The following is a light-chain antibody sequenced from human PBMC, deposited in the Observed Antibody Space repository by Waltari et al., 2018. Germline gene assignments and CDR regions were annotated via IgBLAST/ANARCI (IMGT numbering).Light chain of an antibody. V-gene: IGKV3-20*01. J-gene: IGKJ1*01. CDR2: EAS. CDR1: QSIGSY. Sequence: EIMLTQSPGTLSLSPGERATLSCRASQSIGSYLVWYQQKPGQAPRLLMYEASRRATGIPDRFSDSGSGTDFSLTISRLEPEDFAVYYCQNHERLPATFGQGTKVEIK. CDR3: QNHERLPAT.